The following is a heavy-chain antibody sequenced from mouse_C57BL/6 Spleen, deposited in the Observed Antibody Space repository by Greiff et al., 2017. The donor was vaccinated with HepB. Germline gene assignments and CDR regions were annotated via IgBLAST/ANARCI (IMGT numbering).Heavy chain of an antibody. CDR2: IDPEDGDT. Sequence: VQLQQSGAELVRPGASVKLSCTASGFNIKDYYMHWVKQRPEQGLEWIGRIDPEDGDTEYAPKFQGKATMTADTSSNTAYLQLSSLTSEDTAVYYCTVITTVVAEDYFDYWGQGTTLTVSS. J-gene: IGHJ2*01. CDR3: TVITTVVAEDYFDY. D-gene: IGHD1-1*01. V-gene: IGHV14-1*01. CDR1: GFNIKDYY.